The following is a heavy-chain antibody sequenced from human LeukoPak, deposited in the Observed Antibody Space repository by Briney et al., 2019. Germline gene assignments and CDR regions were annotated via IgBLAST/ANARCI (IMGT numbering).Heavy chain of an antibody. Sequence: SETLSLTCTVSGGSISSSSYYWGWIRQPPGKGLEWIGSIYYSGSTYYNPSLKSRVTISVDTSKNQFSLKLSSVTAADTAVYYCAREGSEPNWFDPWGQGTLVTVSS. CDR2: IYYSGST. D-gene: IGHD2-15*01. V-gene: IGHV4-39*07. CDR1: GGSISSSSYY. CDR3: AREGSEPNWFDP. J-gene: IGHJ5*02.